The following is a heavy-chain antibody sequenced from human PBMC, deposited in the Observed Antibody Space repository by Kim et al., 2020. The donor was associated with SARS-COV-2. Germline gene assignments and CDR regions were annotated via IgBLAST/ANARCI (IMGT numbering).Heavy chain of an antibody. Sequence: SETLSLTCTVSGGSISSSSYYWGWIRQPPGKGLEWIGSIYYSGSTYYNPSLKSRVTISVDTSKNQFSLKLSSVTAADTAVYYCARAGSSGCLDYWGQGTLVTVSS. V-gene: IGHV4-39*01. CDR2: IYYSGST. CDR1: GGSISSSSYY. CDR3: ARAGSSGCLDY. D-gene: IGHD6-19*01. J-gene: IGHJ4*02.